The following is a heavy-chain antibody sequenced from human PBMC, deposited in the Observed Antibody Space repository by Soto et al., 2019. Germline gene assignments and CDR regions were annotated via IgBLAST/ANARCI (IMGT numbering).Heavy chain of an antibody. J-gene: IGHJ6*02. CDR1: GASIISNYDC. CDR3: ARERRDYDSSGSHFYYYGMDV. V-gene: IGHV4-30-4*01. CDR2: VFDSGIT. D-gene: IGHD3-22*01. Sequence: QVQLQESGPGLVKPSETLSLTCTVSGASIISNYDCWSWIRQPPGKGLEWIGHVFDSGITYYNPSLKSRITMSVDTSKKQFSLKLNSVTAADTAVYYCARERRDYDSSGSHFYYYGMDVWGQGTTVTVAS.